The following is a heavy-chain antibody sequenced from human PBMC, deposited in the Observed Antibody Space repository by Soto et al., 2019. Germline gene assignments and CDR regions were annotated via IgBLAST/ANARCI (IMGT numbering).Heavy chain of an antibody. D-gene: IGHD6-19*01. CDR1: GGSISSYY. J-gene: IGHJ4*02. Sequence: SQTLSLTCTVSGGSISSYYWSWIRQPPGKGLEWIGYIYYSGSTNYNPSLKSRVTISVDTSKNQFSLKLSSVTAADTAVYYCARGDSSGWYGYSFDYWGQGTLVTVSS. V-gene: IGHV4-59*01. CDR2: IYYSGST. CDR3: ARGDSSGWYGYSFDY.